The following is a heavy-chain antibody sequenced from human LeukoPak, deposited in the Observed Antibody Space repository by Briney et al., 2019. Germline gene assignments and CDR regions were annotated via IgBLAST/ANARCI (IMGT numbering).Heavy chain of an antibody. CDR1: GYSFTSYW. D-gene: IGHD5-18*01. CDR3: ARGLVDTAMVTGFDY. Sequence: GESLKISCKGSGYSFTSYWIGWVRQMPGKGLEWMGIIYPGDSDTRYSPSFQGQVTISADKSISTAYLQWSSLKASDTAMYYCARGLVDTAMVTGFDYWGQGTLVTVSS. CDR2: IYPGDSDT. V-gene: IGHV5-51*01. J-gene: IGHJ4*02.